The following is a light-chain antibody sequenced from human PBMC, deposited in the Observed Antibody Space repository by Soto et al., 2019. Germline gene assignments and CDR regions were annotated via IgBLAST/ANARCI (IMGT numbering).Light chain of an antibody. CDR1: SSNIGSNS. Sequence: QSVLTQPPSASGTPGQRVTISCSGSSSNIGSNSVNWYQQLPGTAPKLLIYSNDRRPSGVPDRFSGSKSGTSASLAISGLQSEDEADYYCGTWDSSLSGYVFATGTKVTV. CDR3: GTWDSSLSGYV. V-gene: IGLV1-44*01. J-gene: IGLJ1*01. CDR2: SND.